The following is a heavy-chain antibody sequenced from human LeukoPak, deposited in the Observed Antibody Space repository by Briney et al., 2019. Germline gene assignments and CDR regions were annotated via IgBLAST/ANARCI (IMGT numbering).Heavy chain of an antibody. D-gene: IGHD1-26*01. J-gene: IGHJ4*02. CDR2: INHSGST. V-gene: IGHV4-34*01. CDR1: GGSFSGYY. Sequence: SPSETLSLTCAVYGGSFSGYYWSWIRQPPGKGLEWIGEINHSGSTNYNPSLKSRVTKSVDTSKNQFSLKLSSVTAADTAVYYCARGGGVFDYWGQGTLVTVSS. CDR3: ARGGGVFDY.